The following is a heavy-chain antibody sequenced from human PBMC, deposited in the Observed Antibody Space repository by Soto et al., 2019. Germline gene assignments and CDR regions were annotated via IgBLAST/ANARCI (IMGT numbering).Heavy chain of an antibody. V-gene: IGHV3-48*03. CDR2: ISSSGSTI. CDR3: ARDPDHDSSGYYYVGYFDY. Sequence: EVQLVESGGGLVQPGGSLRLSCAASGFTFSSYEMNWVRQAPGKGLEWVSYISSSGSTIYYADSVKGRFTISRDNAKNSLYLQMNSLRAEDTAVYYCARDPDHDSSGYYYVGYFDYWGQGTLVTVSS. D-gene: IGHD3-22*01. J-gene: IGHJ4*02. CDR1: GFTFSSYE.